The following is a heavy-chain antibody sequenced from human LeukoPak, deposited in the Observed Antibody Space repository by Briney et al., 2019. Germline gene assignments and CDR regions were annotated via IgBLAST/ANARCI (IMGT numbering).Heavy chain of an antibody. Sequence: SETLSLTCTVSGGSISSYYWSWIRQPPGKGLEWIGYIYYSGSTNYNPSLKSRVTISVDTSKNQFSLKLSSVTAADTAVYYCANLSYDSSGYCHDYWGQGTLVTVSS. CDR2: IYYSGST. CDR3: ANLSYDSSGYCHDY. D-gene: IGHD3-22*01. J-gene: IGHJ4*02. V-gene: IGHV4-59*08. CDR1: GGSISSYY.